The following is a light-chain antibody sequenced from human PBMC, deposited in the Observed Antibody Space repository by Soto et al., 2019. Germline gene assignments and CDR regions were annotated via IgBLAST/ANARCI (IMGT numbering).Light chain of an antibody. Sequence: DIPMTQSPSTLSASVGDRVTITCRAGRSISSWLAWYQHKPGKAPKLLIYKASSLEGGVPSRFSGSGSGTEFTLTISSLQPDDFATYYCQQYNSYPYTFGQGTKLEIK. CDR2: KAS. J-gene: IGKJ2*01. CDR1: RSISSW. CDR3: QQYNSYPYT. V-gene: IGKV1-5*03.